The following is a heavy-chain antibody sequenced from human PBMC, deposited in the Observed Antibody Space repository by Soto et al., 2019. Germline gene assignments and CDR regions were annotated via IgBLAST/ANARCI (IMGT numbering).Heavy chain of an antibody. Sequence: QVQLQESCPGLVKPSETLSLTCTVSGGSISRYYWSWFRPPPVKGLEWIGYIYYSGSTNYNPSLKSRVSISVDTSKNQFSLKLSSVSAADTAVYYCARGPTVTAHGPFDYWGQGTLVTVSS. CDR2: IYYSGST. V-gene: IGHV4-59*01. CDR1: GGSISRYY. D-gene: IGHD4-17*01. CDR3: ARGPTVTAHGPFDY. J-gene: IGHJ4*02.